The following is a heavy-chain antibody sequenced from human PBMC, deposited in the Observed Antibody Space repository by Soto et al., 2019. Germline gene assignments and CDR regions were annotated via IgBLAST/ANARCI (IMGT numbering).Heavy chain of an antibody. D-gene: IGHD1-26*01. V-gene: IGHV2-70*01. CDR1: GFSLITIGMC. Sequence: SGPALGNPTQTLTLTCTFSGFSLITIGMCVSWIRQPPGKALEWLALIDWDDDKYYSTSLKTRLTISKDTSKNQVVLTMTNMDPVDTATYYCARTLGAGGSYFYYGMDVWGQGTTVTVSS. CDR2: IDWDDDK. CDR3: ARTLGAGGSYFYYGMDV. J-gene: IGHJ6*02.